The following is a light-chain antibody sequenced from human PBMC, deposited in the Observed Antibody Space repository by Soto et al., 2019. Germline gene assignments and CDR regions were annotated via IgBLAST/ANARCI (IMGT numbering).Light chain of an antibody. CDR3: HKYARSPLT. J-gene: IGKJ3*01. Sequence: EIVLTQSPGTLSLSPGERATLSCRASQSVASSYLAWYQQKPGQAPRLLIYRASIRATGIPDRFSGSGSGTDLTLTISRLEPEDFAVYYCHKYARSPLTFGPGTKVDI. CDR1: QSVASSY. V-gene: IGKV3-20*01. CDR2: RAS.